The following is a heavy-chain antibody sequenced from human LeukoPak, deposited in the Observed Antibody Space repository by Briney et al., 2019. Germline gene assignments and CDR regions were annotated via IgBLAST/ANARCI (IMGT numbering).Heavy chain of an antibody. CDR2: IKQDGSEK. CDR3: ARDQSPNIWFGELLGYYYYGMDV. D-gene: IGHD3-10*01. CDR1: GFTFSSYW. J-gene: IGHJ6*02. V-gene: IGHV3-7*01. Sequence: GGSLRLSCAASGFTFSSYWMSWVRQAPGKGLKWVANIKQDGSEKYYVDSVKGRFTISRDNAKNSLYLQMNSLRAEDTAVYYCARDQSPNIWFGELLGYYYYGMDVWGQGTTVTVSS.